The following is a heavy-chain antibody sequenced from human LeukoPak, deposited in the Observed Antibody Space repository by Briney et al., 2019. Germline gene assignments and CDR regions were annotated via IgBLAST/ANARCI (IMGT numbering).Heavy chain of an antibody. V-gene: IGHV3-33*06. CDR1: GFTFSSYG. CDR3: AKLAGPTILTGCDY. J-gene: IGHJ4*02. Sequence: VQPGRSLRLSCAASGFTFSSYGMHWVRQAPGKGLEWVAVIWYDGSNKYYADSVKGRFTISRDNSKNTLYLQMNSLRAEDTAVYYCAKLAGPTILTGCDYWGQGTLVTVSS. D-gene: IGHD3-9*01. CDR2: IWYDGSNK.